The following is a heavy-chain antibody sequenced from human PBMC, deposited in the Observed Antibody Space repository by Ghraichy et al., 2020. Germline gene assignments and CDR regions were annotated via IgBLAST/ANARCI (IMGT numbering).Heavy chain of an antibody. CDR3: ARVSYSSGWYIDY. CDR2: IYYSGST. CDR1: GGSISSYY. J-gene: IGHJ4*02. D-gene: IGHD6-19*01. Sequence: SENLSLTCTVSGGSISSYYWSWIRQPPGKGLEWIGYIYYSGSTNYNPSLKSRVTISVDTSKNQFSLKLSSVTAADTAVYYCARVSYSSGWYIDYWGQGTLVTVSS. V-gene: IGHV4-59*01.